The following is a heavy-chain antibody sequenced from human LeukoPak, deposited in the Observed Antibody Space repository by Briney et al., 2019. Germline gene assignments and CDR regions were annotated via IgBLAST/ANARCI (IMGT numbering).Heavy chain of an antibody. Sequence: SETLSLTCSVSGGTLNSFYWSWIRQPPGKGLEYIGYVYYTGSTKYKPSLRSRVTISADTSNNQFSLNLSSVTAADTAVYYCARWNAVTTSLDYWGQGILVAVSS. D-gene: IGHD4-17*01. V-gene: IGHV4-59*08. CDR3: ARWNAVTTSLDY. CDR2: VYYTGST. CDR1: GGTLNSFY. J-gene: IGHJ4*02.